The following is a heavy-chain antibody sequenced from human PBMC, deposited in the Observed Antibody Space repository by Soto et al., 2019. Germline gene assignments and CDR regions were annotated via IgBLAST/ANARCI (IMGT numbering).Heavy chain of an antibody. D-gene: IGHD3-22*01. CDR2: IYSGGST. CDR3: ARMGDSSGYSGWFDP. CDR1: GFTVSSNY. V-gene: IGHV3-66*01. J-gene: IGHJ5*02. Sequence: EVQLVESGGGLVQPGGSLRLSCAASGFTVSSNYMSWVRQAPGQGLEWVSVIYSGGSTYYADSVKGRFTISRDNSKNTLYLQINSLRAEDTAVYYCARMGDSSGYSGWFDPWGQGTLVTVSS.